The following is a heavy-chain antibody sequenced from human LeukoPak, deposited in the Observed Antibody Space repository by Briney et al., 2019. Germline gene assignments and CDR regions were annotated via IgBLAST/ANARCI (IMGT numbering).Heavy chain of an antibody. CDR1: GGSISSSNW. Sequence: PSGTLSLTCAVSGGSISSSNWWSWVRQPPGKGLEWIGEIYHSGSTNYNPSLKSRVTISVDKSKNQFSLKLSSVTAADTAVYYCARAHYGGYTRRRYYFDYWGQGTLVTVSS. D-gene: IGHD5-12*01. CDR2: IYHSGST. V-gene: IGHV4-4*02. J-gene: IGHJ4*02. CDR3: ARAHYGGYTRRRYYFDY.